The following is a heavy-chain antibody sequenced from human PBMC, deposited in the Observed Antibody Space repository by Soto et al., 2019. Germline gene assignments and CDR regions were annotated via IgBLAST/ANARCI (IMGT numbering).Heavy chain of an antibody. D-gene: IGHD6-13*01. CDR1: GFSFSSYS. CDR3: ARGHSGSWYWFDP. Sequence: EVQLVESGGDLVQPGGSLRLSCAASGFSFSSYSMNWVRQAPGQGLEWVSYISSSGTTTHYADSVTGRFTISRDNAKNSLYLQVNSLRDEDTAVYYCARGHSGSWYWFDPWGQGTLVTVSS. V-gene: IGHV3-48*02. CDR2: ISSSGTTT. J-gene: IGHJ5*02.